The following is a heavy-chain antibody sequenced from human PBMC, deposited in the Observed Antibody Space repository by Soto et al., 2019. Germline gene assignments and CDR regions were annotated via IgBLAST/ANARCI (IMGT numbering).Heavy chain of an antibody. V-gene: IGHV4-34*01. J-gene: IGHJ3*02. CDR3: ARVGYGDRDAFDX. D-gene: IGHD4-17*01. CDR2: INNSGST. Sequence: SETLSLTCAVYGGSFSGYYWSWIRQPPGKGLEWILEINNSGSTNYNPSLKSRVTISVETSKNQFSLKLSSVTAADTAVYYCARVGYGDRDAFDXWGQGTMVTVS. CDR1: GGSFSGYY.